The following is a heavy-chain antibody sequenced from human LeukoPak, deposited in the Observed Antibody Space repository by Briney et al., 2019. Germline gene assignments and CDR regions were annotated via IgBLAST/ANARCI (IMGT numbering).Heavy chain of an antibody. Sequence: ASVKVSCKASGGTFSSYAISWVRQAPGQGLEWMGGIIPIFGTANYAQKFQGRVTITADESTSTAYMELSSLRSEDTAVYYCARNDYSPNYYYYGMDVWAKGPRSPSP. J-gene: IGHJ6*02. V-gene: IGHV1-69*13. D-gene: IGHD4-11*01. CDR2: IIPIFGTA. CDR3: ARNDYSPNYYYYGMDV. CDR1: GGTFSSYA.